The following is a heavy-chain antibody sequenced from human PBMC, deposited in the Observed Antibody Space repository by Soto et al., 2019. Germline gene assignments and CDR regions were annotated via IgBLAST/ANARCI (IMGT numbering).Heavy chain of an antibody. Sequence: SETLSLTCAVYGGSFSGYDWSWIRQPPGKGLEWIGEINHSGSTNYNPSLKSRVTISVDTSKNQFSLKLSSVTAADTAVYYCARSRKVVTAIQTAFDYWGQGTLVTVSS. V-gene: IGHV4-34*01. D-gene: IGHD2-21*02. CDR1: GGSFSGYD. CDR2: INHSGST. J-gene: IGHJ4*02. CDR3: ARSRKVVTAIQTAFDY.